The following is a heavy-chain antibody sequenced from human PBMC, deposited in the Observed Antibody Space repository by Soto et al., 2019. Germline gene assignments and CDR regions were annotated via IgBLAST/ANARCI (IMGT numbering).Heavy chain of an antibody. J-gene: IGHJ6*02. V-gene: IGHV1-69*13. Sequence: SVKVSFKASGGTFSSYAISWVRQAPGQGLEWMGGIIPIFGTANYAQKFQGRVTITADESTSTAYMELSSLRSEDTAVYYCARGHIVVVPAALPKVSYYYGMDVWGQGTTVTVSS. D-gene: IGHD2-2*01. CDR1: GGTFSSYA. CDR2: IIPIFGTA. CDR3: ARGHIVVVPAALPKVSYYYGMDV.